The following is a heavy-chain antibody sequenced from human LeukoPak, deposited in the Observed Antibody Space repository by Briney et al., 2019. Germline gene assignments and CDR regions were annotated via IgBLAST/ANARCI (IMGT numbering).Heavy chain of an antibody. V-gene: IGHV3-74*01. J-gene: IGHJ4*02. Sequence: PGGSLRLSCAASGFTFGNYRMHWVRQAPGKGLLWVSRISDDGSSANYADSVQGRFTISRDNAKNTVYLQMHSLRAEDTAVYYCVSGYCSSTTCYRGAYWGQGTLVTVSS. D-gene: IGHD2-2*03. CDR1: GFTFGNYR. CDR2: ISDDGSSA. CDR3: VSGYCSSTTCYRGAY.